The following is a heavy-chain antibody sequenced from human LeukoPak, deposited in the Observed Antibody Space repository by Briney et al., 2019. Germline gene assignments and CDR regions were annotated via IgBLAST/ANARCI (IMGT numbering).Heavy chain of an antibody. CDR2: IYPGDSDT. CDR3: ARQSVHPSVPFDY. CDR1: GYSFTSYW. V-gene: IGHV5-51*01. J-gene: IGHJ4*02. Sequence: GESLKISCKGSGYSFTSYWIGWVRQMPGKGLEWMGLIYPGDSDTRYSPSFQGQVTISADKSISTAYLQWSSLKASDTAMYYCARQSVHPSVPFDYWGQGTLVTVSS.